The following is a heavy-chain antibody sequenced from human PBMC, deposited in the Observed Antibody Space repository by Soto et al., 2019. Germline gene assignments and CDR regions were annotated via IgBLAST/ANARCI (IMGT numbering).Heavy chain of an antibody. CDR3: AKDNSQTQYYDSSGYYYTEYFQH. D-gene: IGHD3-22*01. Sequence: PGGSLRLSCAASGFTFSSYGMHWVRQAPGKGLEWVAVISYDGNNKYYADSVKGRFTISRDNSKNTLYLQMNSLRAEDTAVYYCAKDNSQTQYYDSSGYYYTEYFQHWGQGTLVTVSS. J-gene: IGHJ1*01. CDR2: ISYDGNNK. CDR1: GFTFSSYG. V-gene: IGHV3-30*18.